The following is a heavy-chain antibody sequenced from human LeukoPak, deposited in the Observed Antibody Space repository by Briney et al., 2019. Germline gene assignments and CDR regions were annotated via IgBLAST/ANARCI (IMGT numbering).Heavy chain of an antibody. CDR3: ARNGGNSDFDY. Sequence: SGALSLTCAVSGASLSSNNCWTWVRQPPGKGLEWIGEIYDSGSTNYNPSLKSRVTISIDKSKKQFSLTLSSMTAADTAVYYCARNGGNSDFDYWGQGTLVTVSS. CDR2: IYDSGST. D-gene: IGHD4-23*01. CDR1: GASLSSNNC. J-gene: IGHJ4*02. V-gene: IGHV4-4*02.